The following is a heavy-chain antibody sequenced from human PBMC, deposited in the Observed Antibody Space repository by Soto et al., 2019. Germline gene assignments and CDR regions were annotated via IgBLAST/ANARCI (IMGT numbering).Heavy chain of an antibody. CDR3: ARNDYGDYQAPDY. Sequence: QVQLVESGGGLVKAGGSLRLSCAASGFTFSDYYMSWIRQAPGKGLEWVSYISSSSSYTNYADSVKGRFTISRDNAKNSLYLQMNSLRAEDTAVYYCARNDYGDYQAPDYWGQGTLVTVCS. D-gene: IGHD4-17*01. J-gene: IGHJ4*02. V-gene: IGHV3-11*05. CDR1: GFTFSDYY. CDR2: ISSSSSYT.